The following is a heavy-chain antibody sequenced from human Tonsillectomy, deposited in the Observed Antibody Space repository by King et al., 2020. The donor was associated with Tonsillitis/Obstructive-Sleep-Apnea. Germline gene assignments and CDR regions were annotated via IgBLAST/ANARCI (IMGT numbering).Heavy chain of an antibody. V-gene: IGHV4-39*01. CDR3: ARHPRGDIVVVPAATHFDS. D-gene: IGHD2-2*01. J-gene: IGHJ3*01. CDR1: GGSVSSRSYY. CDR2: IYFSGNT. Sequence: LQLQESGPGLVKPSETLSLTCTVSGGSVSSRSYYWGWIRQPPGKGLEWIGSIYFSGNTYYNPSLKSRVTISVDRSRDQFSLKLSFVTAADTAVYYCARHPRGDIVVVPAATHFDSWGRGTMVRVSS.